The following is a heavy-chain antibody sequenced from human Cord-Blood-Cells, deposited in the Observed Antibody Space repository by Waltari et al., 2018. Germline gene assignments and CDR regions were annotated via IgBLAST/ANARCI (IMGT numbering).Heavy chain of an antibody. Sequence: QVQLVQSGAEVKKPGASVKVSCKASGYTFTGYYMHWVRQAPGQGLEWMGRINPNSGGTNYAQKFQGRVTMTRDTSISTAYMELSRLRSDDTGVYYCARTIFGVVMTFDYWGQGTLVTVSS. V-gene: IGHV1-2*05. CDR1: GYTFTGYY. J-gene: IGHJ4*02. CDR2: INPNSGGT. D-gene: IGHD3-3*01. CDR3: ARTIFGVVMTFDY.